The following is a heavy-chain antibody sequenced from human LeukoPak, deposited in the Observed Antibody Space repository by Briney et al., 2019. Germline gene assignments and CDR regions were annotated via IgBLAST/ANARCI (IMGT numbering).Heavy chain of an antibody. CDR2: TSCDGSGK. V-gene: IGHV3-30*18. J-gene: IGHJ5*02. D-gene: IGHD3-3*01. CDR1: GFTRNKCA. CDR3: PKDRHSLRFLEWRQNVWFDP. Sequence: GRSLRLSCAASGFTRNKCAMLWVRQAPGKGLMWVTATSCDGSGKYYADSVKGRFTISSDNSKNTQYLRMSSLRAEDTAICQCPKDRHSLRFLEWRQNVWFDPSVQGILVTVSS.